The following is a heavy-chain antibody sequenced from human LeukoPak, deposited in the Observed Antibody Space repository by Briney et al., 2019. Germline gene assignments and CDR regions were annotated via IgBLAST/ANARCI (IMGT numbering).Heavy chain of an antibody. V-gene: IGHV3-48*03. J-gene: IGHJ4*02. CDR3: ARSDSDYDSADFDY. CDR1: GFTFSSYE. CDR2: ISSSGSTI. D-gene: IGHD5-12*01. Sequence: GGSLRLSCAASGFTFSSYEMNWVRQAPGKGLEWVSYISSSGSTIYYADSVKGRFTISRDNAKNSLYLQMNSLRAEDTAVYYCARSDSDYDSADFDYWGQGTLVTVSS.